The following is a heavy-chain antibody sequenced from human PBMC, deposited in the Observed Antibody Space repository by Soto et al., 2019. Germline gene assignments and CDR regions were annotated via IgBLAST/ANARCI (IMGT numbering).Heavy chain of an antibody. Sequence: QVQLVQSGAEVKKPGASVKVSCKASGYTFTSYYMHWVRQAPGQGLEWMGIINPSGGSTSYAQKFQGRVTMTRDTSTSTVYMELSSLRSEDTAVYYCALDCSGGSCYHDLSAGIELYAFDIWGQGTMVTVSS. CDR2: INPSGGST. D-gene: IGHD2-15*01. CDR1: GYTFTSYY. J-gene: IGHJ3*02. CDR3: ALDCSGGSCYHDLSAGIELYAFDI. V-gene: IGHV1-46*03.